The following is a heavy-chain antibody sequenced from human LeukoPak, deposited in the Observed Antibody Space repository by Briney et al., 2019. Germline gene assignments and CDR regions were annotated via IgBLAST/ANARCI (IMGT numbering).Heavy chain of an antibody. J-gene: IGHJ4*02. CDR1: GFTFSSYA. V-gene: IGHV3-23*01. CDR3: AKGGDYGDYGIDY. CDR2: ISGSGGST. D-gene: IGHD4-17*01. Sequence: TGGSLRLSCAASGFTFSSYAMSWVRQAPGKGLEWVSAISGSGGSTYYADSVKGRFTISRDNSKNTLYLQMNSLRAEDTAVYYCAKGGDYGDYGIDYWGQGTLVTVSS.